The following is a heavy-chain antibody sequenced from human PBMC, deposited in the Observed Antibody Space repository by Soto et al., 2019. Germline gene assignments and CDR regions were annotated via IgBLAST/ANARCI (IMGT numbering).Heavy chain of an antibody. V-gene: IGHV3-23*01. D-gene: IGHD3-3*02. CDR2: ISGSGGST. CDR1: GFTFSSYA. J-gene: IGHJ4*01. CDR3: GKDRGLSGFWDY. Sequence: EVQLLESGGGLVQPGGSLRLSCAASGFTFSSYAMSWVRQAPGKGLEWVSAISGSGGSTYYADSVKGRFTISRDNSKNTLYLQMNSQRAEDTAVYYCGKDRGLSGFWDYWGHVPLVTVSS.